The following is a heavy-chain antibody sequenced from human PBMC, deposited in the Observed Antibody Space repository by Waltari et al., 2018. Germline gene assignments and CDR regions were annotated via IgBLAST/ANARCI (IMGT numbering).Heavy chain of an antibody. Sequence: QVQLVQSGAEVKKPGSSVKVSCKASGGTFRRYAISWVRQAPGQGLEWMGGIIPIFGTANYAQKFQGRVTITADESTSTAYMELSSLRSEDTAVYYCARDAGLVGNWGKYYFDYWGQGTLVTVSS. CDR2: IIPIFGTA. D-gene: IGHD7-27*01. V-gene: IGHV1-69*12. J-gene: IGHJ4*02. CDR3: ARDAGLVGNWGKYYFDY. CDR1: GGTFRRYA.